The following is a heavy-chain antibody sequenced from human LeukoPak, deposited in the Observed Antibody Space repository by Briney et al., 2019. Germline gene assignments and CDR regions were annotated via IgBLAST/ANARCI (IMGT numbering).Heavy chain of an antibody. CDR2: ISSSSSTI. D-gene: IGHD3-9*01. V-gene: IGHV3-48*02. CDR3: AGGQTPYDTLPSSDDFAI. J-gene: IGHJ3*02. CDR1: GFTFSSYS. Sequence: AGGSLRLSCAASGFTFSSYSMSWVRQAPGKGLEWGSYISSSSSTIYYADSVKGRFTISRDNAKNTLYLQMNSLRDEDTTVYYRAGGQTPYDTLPSSDDFAIWGQGTMVTVSS.